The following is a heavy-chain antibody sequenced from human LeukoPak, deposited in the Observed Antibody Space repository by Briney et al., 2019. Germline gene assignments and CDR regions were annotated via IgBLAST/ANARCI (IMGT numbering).Heavy chain of an antibody. J-gene: IGHJ3*02. D-gene: IGHD6-19*01. V-gene: IGHV3-23*01. CDR1: GFTFSSYA. Sequence: GGSLRLSCAASGFTFSSYAMSWVRQAPGKGLEGVSAISGSGGSTYYADSVKGRFTISRDNSKNTLYLQMNSLRAEDTAVYYCAKARAGMYSSGWYSDAFDIWGQGKMVTVSS. CDR2: ISGSGGST. CDR3: AKARAGMYSSGWYSDAFDI.